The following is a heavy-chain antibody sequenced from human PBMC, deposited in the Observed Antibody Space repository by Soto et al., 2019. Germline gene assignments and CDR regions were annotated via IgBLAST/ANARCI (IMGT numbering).Heavy chain of an antibody. CDR1: GGSIRSGDYY. V-gene: IGHV4-30-4*01. Sequence: SETLSLTCTVPGGSIRSGDYYWSWIRQPPGKGLEWIGYIYYSGSTYYNPSLKSRVTISVDTSKNQFSLKLSSVTAADTAVYYCAREGRQNSGFAYYYYGMDVWGQGTTVTVSS. D-gene: IGHD5-12*01. CDR2: IYYSGST. CDR3: AREGRQNSGFAYYYYGMDV. J-gene: IGHJ6*02.